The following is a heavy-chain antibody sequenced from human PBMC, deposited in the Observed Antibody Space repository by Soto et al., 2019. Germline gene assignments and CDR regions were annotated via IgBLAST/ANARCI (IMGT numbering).Heavy chain of an antibody. V-gene: IGHV4-39*01. CDR2: VYYTGST. Sequence: QLQLRESGPGLVKPSETLSLTCTVSGNSISGTSSFWAWIRQPPGQNLEWIGSVYYTGSTYYNSSLPSRVAVSIATSKNQFSLSLNSVTAADTAVYYCARRVCATGILVNGGQGALVAVSS. D-gene: IGHD4-4*01. J-gene: IGHJ4*02. CDR3: ARRVCATGILVN. CDR1: GNSISGTSSF.